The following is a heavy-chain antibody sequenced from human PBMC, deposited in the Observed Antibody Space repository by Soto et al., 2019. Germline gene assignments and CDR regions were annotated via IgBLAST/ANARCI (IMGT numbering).Heavy chain of an antibody. CDR2: MNPNSGNT. CDR3: ARGGGYDLDPYYYYMDV. Sequence: ASVKVSCKASGYTFTSYDINWVRQATGQGLEWMGWMNPNSGNTGYAQKFQGRVTMTRNTSISTAYMELSSLRSEDTAVYYCARGGGYDLDPYYYYMDVWGKGTTVTVSS. J-gene: IGHJ6*03. CDR1: GYTFTSYD. V-gene: IGHV1-8*01. D-gene: IGHD5-12*01.